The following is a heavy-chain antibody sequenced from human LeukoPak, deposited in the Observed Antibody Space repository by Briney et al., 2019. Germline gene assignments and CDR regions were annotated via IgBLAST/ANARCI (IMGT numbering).Heavy chain of an antibody. CDR1: GFTVSSNY. Sequence: GGSLRLSCAASGFTVSSNYMSWVRQAPGKGLEWVSAISGSGGRTYYADSVKGRFTISRDNSKNTLYLQMNSLRAEDTAVYYCAKVRAPRQYYFDYWGQGTLVTVSS. CDR2: ISGSGGRT. V-gene: IGHV3-23*01. D-gene: IGHD1-26*01. CDR3: AKVRAPRQYYFDY. J-gene: IGHJ4*02.